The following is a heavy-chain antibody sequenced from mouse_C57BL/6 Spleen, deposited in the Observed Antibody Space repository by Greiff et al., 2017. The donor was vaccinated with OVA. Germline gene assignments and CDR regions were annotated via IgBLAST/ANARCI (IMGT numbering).Heavy chain of an antibody. J-gene: IGHJ1*03. CDR2: IYPSDSET. D-gene: IGHD2-4*01. Sequence: VQLQQPGAELVRPGSSVKLSCKASGYTFTSYWMDWVKQRPGQGLEWIGNIYPSDSETHYNQKFKDKATLTVDKSSSTAYMQLSSLTSEDSAVYYCARKGGYYDYDVYFDVWGTGTTVTVSS. CDR1: GYTFTSYW. CDR3: ARKGGYYDYDVYFDV. V-gene: IGHV1-61*01.